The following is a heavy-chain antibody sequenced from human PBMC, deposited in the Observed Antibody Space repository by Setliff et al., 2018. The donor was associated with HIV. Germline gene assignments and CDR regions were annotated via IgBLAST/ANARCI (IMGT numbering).Heavy chain of an antibody. CDR1: GPSLSTGHH. J-gene: IGHJ3*02. V-gene: IGHV4-38-2*02. CDR3: ARPLTTSYNFWGDAFAI. CDR2: SSDSGYT. Sequence: SETLSLTCSVSGPSLSTGHHWGWIRQTPEKGLEWIGSSSDSGYTQYTPSLKSRVTIFVDTARKQFSLKLNSVTAADTAVYYCARPLTTSYNFWGDAFAIWGQGTMVTVSS. D-gene: IGHD3-3*01.